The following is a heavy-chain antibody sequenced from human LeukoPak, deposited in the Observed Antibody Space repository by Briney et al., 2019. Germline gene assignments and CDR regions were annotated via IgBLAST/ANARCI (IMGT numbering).Heavy chain of an antibody. CDR2: ISNSGGST. V-gene: IGHV3-23*01. J-gene: IGHJ4*02. D-gene: IGHD4-11*01. CDR1: GFTFSDYA. CDR3: AKFRLTTVTSFDY. Sequence: GGSLRLSCAASGFTFSDYAMSWVRQAPGTGLEGVSSISNSGGSTYYADSVKGRFTISRDNSKNTLYLQMNSQRDDDTAVYYCAKFRLTTVTSFDYWGQGTLVTVSS.